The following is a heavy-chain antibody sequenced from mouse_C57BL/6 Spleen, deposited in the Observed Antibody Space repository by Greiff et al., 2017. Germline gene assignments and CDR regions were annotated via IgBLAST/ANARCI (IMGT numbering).Heavy chain of an antibody. Sequence: LQESGPGLVQPSQSLSITCTVSGFSLTSYGVHWVRQSPGKGLEWLGVIWRGGSTDYNAAFMSRLSITKDNSKSQVFFKMNSLQADDTAIYYGAKNGYYDQNYFDYWGQGTTLTVSS. CDR3: AKNGYYDQNYFDY. D-gene: IGHD2-4*01. CDR1: GFSLTSYG. CDR2: IWRGGST. V-gene: IGHV2-5*01. J-gene: IGHJ2*01.